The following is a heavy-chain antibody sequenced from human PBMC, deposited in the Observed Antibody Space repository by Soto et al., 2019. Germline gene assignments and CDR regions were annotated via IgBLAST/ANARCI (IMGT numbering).Heavy chain of an antibody. D-gene: IGHD3-22*01. V-gene: IGHV3-23*01. CDR1: GFPSSSYA. Sequence: GGSLRLSCAASGFPSSSYAMSWVRQAPGRGLEWVSCISGTGGTTYYADSVKGRFTISRDSSKNTLYLQMNSLRAEDTAVYYCAKLALLNYYDSSGPEYWGQGTLVTSPQ. CDR3: AKLALLNYYDSSGPEY. J-gene: IGHJ4*02. CDR2: ISGTGGTT.